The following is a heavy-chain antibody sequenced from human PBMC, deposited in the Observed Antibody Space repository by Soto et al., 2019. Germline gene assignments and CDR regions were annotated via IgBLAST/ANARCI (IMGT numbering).Heavy chain of an antibody. V-gene: IGHV1-69*06. J-gene: IGHJ4*02. Sequence: SVKVSCNASGGTFSSYAISWVRPAPGQGLEWMGGIIPIFGTSNYAQKFQGRVTITADKSTSTVYMELSSLRSEDTAVYYCARDLGATMVREYYFDYWGQGTLVTVSS. CDR3: ARDLGATMVREYYFDY. D-gene: IGHD5-12*01. CDR2: IIPIFGTS. CDR1: GGTFSSYA.